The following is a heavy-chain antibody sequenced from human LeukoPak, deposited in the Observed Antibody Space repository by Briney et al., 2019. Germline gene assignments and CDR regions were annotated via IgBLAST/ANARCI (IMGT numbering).Heavy chain of an antibody. D-gene: IGHD3-22*01. CDR1: GYTFTGYY. CDR2: INPNSGGT. CDR3: ATSFFYDSSVQGAFDI. J-gene: IGHJ3*02. V-gene: IGHV1-2*02. Sequence: ASVKVSCKASGYTFTGYYMHWVRQAPGQGLEWMGWINPNSGGTNYAQKFQGRVTMTRDTSISTACMELSRLRSDDTAVYYCATSFFYDSSVQGAFDIWGQGTMVTVSS.